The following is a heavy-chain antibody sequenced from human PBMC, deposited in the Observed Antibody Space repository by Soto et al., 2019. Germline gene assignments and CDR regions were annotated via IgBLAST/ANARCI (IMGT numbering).Heavy chain of an antibody. CDR1: GFTFSSYA. D-gene: IGHD5-18*01. CDR2: ISYDGSNK. CDR3: ARGYSYGYWYFDL. V-gene: IGHV3-30-3*01. J-gene: IGHJ2*01. Sequence: GGSLRLSFAASGFTFSSYAMHWVRQAPGKGLEWVAVISYDGSNKYYAHSVKGRFTIGRDNSKNTLYLQMNSLRAEDTAVYYCARGYSYGYWYFDLWGRGTLVTGSS.